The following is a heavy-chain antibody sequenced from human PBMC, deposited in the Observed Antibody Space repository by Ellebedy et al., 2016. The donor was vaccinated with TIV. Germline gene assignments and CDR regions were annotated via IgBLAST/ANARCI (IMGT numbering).Heavy chain of an antibody. CDR3: ARGRIPDY. J-gene: IGHJ4*02. Sequence: GSLRLSXAVYGGSFSGYYWSWIRQPPGKGLEWIGEINHSGSTNYNPSLKSRVTISVDTSKNQFSLKLSSVTAADTAVYYCARGRIPDYWGQGTLVTVSS. CDR1: GGSFSGYY. V-gene: IGHV4-34*01. D-gene: IGHD2-21*01. CDR2: INHSGST.